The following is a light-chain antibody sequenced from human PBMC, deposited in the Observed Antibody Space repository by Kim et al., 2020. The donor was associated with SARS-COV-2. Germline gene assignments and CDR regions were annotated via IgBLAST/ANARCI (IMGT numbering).Light chain of an antibody. CDR1: SLRSYY. CDR2: GKN. V-gene: IGLV3-19*01. CDR3: NSRDSNDNVV. J-gene: IGLJ2*01. Sequence: ALGRTVRNTCQGDSLRSYYGTWYQQKAGQAPKLVIYGKNNRPSGIPDRFSGSRSGNTASLTITGTQAGDEADYYCNSRDSNDNVVFGGGTQLTVL.